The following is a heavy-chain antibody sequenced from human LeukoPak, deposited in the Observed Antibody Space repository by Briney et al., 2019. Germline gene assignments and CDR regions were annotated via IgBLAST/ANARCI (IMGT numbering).Heavy chain of an antibody. CDR2: INSEGSST. Sequence: GGSLRLSCAASGFTFSSYWMHWVRQAPGKGLVWVSCINSEGSSTSYADSVKGRFTISRDNAKNTLYLQMNSLRAEDTAVYYCARGVYSYGRFDYWGQGTLVTVSS. CDR1: GFTFSSYW. D-gene: IGHD5-18*01. V-gene: IGHV3-74*01. J-gene: IGHJ4*02. CDR3: ARGVYSYGRFDY.